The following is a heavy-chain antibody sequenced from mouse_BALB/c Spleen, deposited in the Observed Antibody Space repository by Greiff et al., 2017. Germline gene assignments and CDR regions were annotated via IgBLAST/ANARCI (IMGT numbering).Heavy chain of an antibody. J-gene: IGHJ2*01. Sequence: DVQLVESGGDLVKPGGSLKLSCAASGFTFSSYGMSWVRQTPDKRLEWVATISSGGSYTYYPDSVKGRFTISRDNAKNTLYLQMSSLKSEDTAMYYCARHVDYGYRGFDYWGQGTTLTVSS. CDR3: ARHVDYGYRGFDY. CDR2: ISSGGSYT. D-gene: IGHD1-2*01. V-gene: IGHV5-6*01. CDR1: GFTFSSYG.